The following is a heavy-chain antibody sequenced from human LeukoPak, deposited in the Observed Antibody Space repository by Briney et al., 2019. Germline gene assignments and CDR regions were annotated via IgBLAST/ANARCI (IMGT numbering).Heavy chain of an antibody. Sequence: PGGSLRLSCAASGFTVSSNYMSWVRQAPGKGLEWVSIIYSGGSTYYADSVKGRFTISRDNSKNTLYLQMNSLRAEDTAVYYCATVVVNWNYLNYWGQGTLVTVSS. CDR3: ATVVVNWNYLNY. D-gene: IGHD1-7*01. CDR1: GFTVSSNY. CDR2: IYSGGST. J-gene: IGHJ4*02. V-gene: IGHV3-53*01.